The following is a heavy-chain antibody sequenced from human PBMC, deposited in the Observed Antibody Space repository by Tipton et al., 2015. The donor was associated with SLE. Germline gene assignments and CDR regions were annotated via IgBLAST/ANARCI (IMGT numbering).Heavy chain of an antibody. J-gene: IGHJ4*02. CDR1: GGSISSYY. V-gene: IGHV4-59*01. CDR3: AGGGYSSSWDY. Sequence: TLSLTCTVSGGSISSYYWSWIRQPPGKGLEWIGYIYYSGSTNYNPSLKSRVTISVDTSKNQFSPKLSSVTAADTAVYYCAGGGYSSSWDYWGQGTLVTVSS. CDR2: IYYSGST. D-gene: IGHD6-13*01.